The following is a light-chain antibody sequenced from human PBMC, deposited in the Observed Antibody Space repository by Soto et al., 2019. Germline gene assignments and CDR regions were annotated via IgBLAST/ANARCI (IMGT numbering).Light chain of an antibody. J-gene: IGKJ2*01. CDR3: QQYGSSPPMYT. V-gene: IGKV3-20*01. Sequence: EIVLTQSPGTLSLSPGERVTLSCRASQSVSSSYLAWYQQRPGQAPRLLIYGASSRAPGIPDRFSGSGSGTDFTLTISRLEPEDFAVYYCQQYGSSPPMYTFGQGTKLEIK. CDR1: QSVSSSY. CDR2: GAS.